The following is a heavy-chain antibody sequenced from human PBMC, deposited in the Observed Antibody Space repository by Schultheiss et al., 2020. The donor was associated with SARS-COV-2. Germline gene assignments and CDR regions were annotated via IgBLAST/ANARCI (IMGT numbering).Heavy chain of an antibody. CDR3: ARAPQAFDI. Sequence: ASVKVSCKASGYTFTSYYMHWVRQAPGQGLEWMGIINPSGGSTSYAQKFQGRVTMTTDTSTSTAYMELRSLRSDDTAVYYCARAPQAFDIWGQGTMVTVSS. CDR2: INPSGGST. J-gene: IGHJ3*02. CDR1: GYTFTSYY. V-gene: IGHV1-46*01.